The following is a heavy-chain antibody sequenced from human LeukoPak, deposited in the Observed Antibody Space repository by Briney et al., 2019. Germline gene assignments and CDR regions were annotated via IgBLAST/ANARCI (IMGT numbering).Heavy chain of an antibody. V-gene: IGHV3-30-3*01. CDR3: ARDAPGIKVAGHCDF. Sequence: TGGSLRLSCAASGFTFSAFVMHWVRQAPGKGLEWVAVISYDETDEYYAESVKGRFTISRDNPTNTLYLQMNNLKPEDTAVYYCARDAPGIKVAGHCDFWGQGTLVTVSS. CDR2: ISYDETDE. CDR1: GFTFSAFV. D-gene: IGHD6-19*01. J-gene: IGHJ4*02.